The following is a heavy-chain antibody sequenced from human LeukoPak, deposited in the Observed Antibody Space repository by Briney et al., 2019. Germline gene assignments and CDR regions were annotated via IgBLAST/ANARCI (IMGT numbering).Heavy chain of an antibody. Sequence: GESLKTSCKASGYSFNSYYIGWVRQMPGKGLEWMGMIYPGDPETRYSPSFQGHVTISLDRSITTAYLRFNNLKASDTAMYYCARGVDFWSGSPYFDFWGQGTLVTVSS. V-gene: IGHV5-51*01. CDR1: GYSFNSYY. CDR3: ARGVDFWSGSPYFDF. D-gene: IGHD3-3*01. J-gene: IGHJ4*02. CDR2: IYPGDPET.